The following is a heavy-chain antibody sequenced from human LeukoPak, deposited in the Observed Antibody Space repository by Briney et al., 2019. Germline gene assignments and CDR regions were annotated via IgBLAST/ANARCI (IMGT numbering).Heavy chain of an antibody. V-gene: IGHV3-48*03. CDR3: ARAHYYDNSGYPYYFDY. CDR2: ISSSGSTI. CDR1: GFTFSSYE. D-gene: IGHD3-22*01. J-gene: IGHJ4*02. Sequence: GGSLRLSCAASGFTFSSYEMNWVRQAPGKGLEWVSYISSSGSTIYYADSVKGRFTISRDNAKNSLYLQMNSLRAEDTAVYYCARAHYYDNSGYPYYFDYWGQGTLVTVSS.